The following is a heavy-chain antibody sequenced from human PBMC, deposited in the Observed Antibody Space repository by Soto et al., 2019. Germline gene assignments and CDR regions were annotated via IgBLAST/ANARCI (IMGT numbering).Heavy chain of an antibody. Sequence: SETLSLTCTVSGGSISSGGYYWSWIRQHPGKGLEWIGYIYYSGGTYYNPSLKSRVTISVDTSKNQFSLKLSSVTAADTAVYYCAREALRYFDWLPRYYFDYWGQGTLVPVSS. V-gene: IGHV4-31*03. J-gene: IGHJ4*02. CDR3: AREALRYFDWLPRYYFDY. D-gene: IGHD3-9*01. CDR1: GGSISSGGYY. CDR2: IYYSGGT.